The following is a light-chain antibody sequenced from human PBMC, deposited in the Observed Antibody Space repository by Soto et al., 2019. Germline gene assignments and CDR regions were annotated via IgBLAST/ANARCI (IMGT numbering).Light chain of an antibody. CDR3: QQYNNWLPIT. J-gene: IGKJ5*01. CDR2: GAS. CDR1: QSITSN. V-gene: IGKV3-15*01. Sequence: EIGMTQSQATLSVSPGERATLSCRASQSITSNLAWYQQKPGQAPRLLIYGASTRATGIPARFSGSGSGTDFTLTVSRLEPEDFAVYYCQQYNNWLPITFGQGTRLEIK.